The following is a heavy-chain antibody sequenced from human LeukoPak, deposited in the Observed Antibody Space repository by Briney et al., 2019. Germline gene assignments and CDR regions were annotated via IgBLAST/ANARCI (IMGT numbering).Heavy chain of an antibody. CDR1: GFTFSNYT. Sequence: PGGSLRLSCAASGFTFSNYTMNWVRQAPGKGLEWVSYISDSGSTIYYADSVKGRFTISRDNAKNSLYLQMNSLRADDTAVYYCARSFDCWGKGTLVTVSS. J-gene: IGHJ4*02. V-gene: IGHV3-48*01. CDR3: ARSFDC. CDR2: ISDSGSTI.